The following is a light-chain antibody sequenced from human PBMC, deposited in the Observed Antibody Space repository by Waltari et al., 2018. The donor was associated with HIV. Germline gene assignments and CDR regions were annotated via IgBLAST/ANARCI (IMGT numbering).Light chain of an antibody. Sequence: QSVLTQPPSVSGAPGQRVTVSCSGSSSSIGSGYVCWYQQLPGAAPKLVIYRNDQRPPGVADRCSGSKSGTSASLAISGLRSEDEAVYYCGAWNGSPSGPVFGGGTKLTVL. CDR1: SSSIGSGY. CDR2: RND. J-gene: IGLJ3*02. CDR3: GAWNGSPSGPV. V-gene: IGLV1-47*01.